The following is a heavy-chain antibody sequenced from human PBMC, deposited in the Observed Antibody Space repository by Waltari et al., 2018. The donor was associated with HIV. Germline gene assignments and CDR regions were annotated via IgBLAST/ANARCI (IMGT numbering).Heavy chain of an antibody. CDR3: ARGNYGDYVVFYGMDV. CDR1: GGSFSGYY. D-gene: IGHD4-17*01. V-gene: IGHV4-34*01. CDR2: INHSGST. Sequence: QVQLQQWGAGLLKPSETLSLTCAVYGGSFSGYYWSWIRQPPGKGLEWIGEINHSGSTNYNPSLKSRVTISVDTSKNQFSLKLSSVTAADTAVYYCARGNYGDYVVFYGMDVWGQGTTVTVSS. J-gene: IGHJ6*02.